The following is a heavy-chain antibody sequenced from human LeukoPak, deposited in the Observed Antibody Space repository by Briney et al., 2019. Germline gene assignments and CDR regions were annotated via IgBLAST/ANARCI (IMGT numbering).Heavy chain of an antibody. Sequence: GGSLRLSCAASGFTFSNAWMTWVRQAPGKGLEWVGLIKSKTDGGTTHSAAPMKGRFTISRDDSKNTLYLQMNSLRTEDTAVYYCSTRVTTSEGYWGQGTLVTVSS. V-gene: IGHV3-15*01. CDR1: GFTFSNAW. D-gene: IGHD4-17*01. CDR3: STRVTTSEGY. J-gene: IGHJ4*02. CDR2: IKSKTDGGTT.